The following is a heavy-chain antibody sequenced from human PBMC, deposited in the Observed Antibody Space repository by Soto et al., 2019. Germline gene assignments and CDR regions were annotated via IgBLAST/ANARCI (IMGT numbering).Heavy chain of an antibody. Sequence: LSLTCTVSGGSISSGDYSWSWIRQHPGKGLEWIAYIYSSGITYSNPSLKSRLTTSVDASKNQFSLKLTSVTAADTAVHYCARYGERDNIFDYWGQGALVTVYS. CDR2: IYSSGIT. V-gene: IGHV4-31*03. CDR3: ARYGERDNIFDY. CDR1: GGSISSGDYS. J-gene: IGHJ4*02. D-gene: IGHD4-17*01.